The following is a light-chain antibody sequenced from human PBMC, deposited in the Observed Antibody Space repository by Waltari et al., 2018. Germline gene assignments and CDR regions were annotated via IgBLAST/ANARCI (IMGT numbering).Light chain of an antibody. CDR2: AAS. V-gene: IGKV1-39*01. Sequence: DIQMTQSPSSLSASVGDRVTITCRASQSITSRLNWYQQKPGKAPKVLIYAASSLQSGVPSRFSGSGSGTDFTLTISSLQPEDFAIYYCQQSYSNPWTFAQGTKVEIK. J-gene: IGKJ1*01. CDR1: QSITSR. CDR3: QQSYSNPWT.